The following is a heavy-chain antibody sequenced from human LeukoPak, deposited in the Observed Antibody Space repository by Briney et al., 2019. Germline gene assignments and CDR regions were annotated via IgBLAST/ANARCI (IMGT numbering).Heavy chain of an antibody. J-gene: IGHJ4*02. CDR3: ARILAVAGTDDY. CDR2: IVVGSGNT. CDR1: GFTFTSSA. D-gene: IGHD6-19*01. V-gene: IGHV1-58*01. Sequence: SVKVSCTASGFTFTSSAVQWVRQARGQRLEWIGWIVVGSGNTNYAQKFQERVTITRDMSTSTAYMELSSLRSEDTAVYYCARILAVAGTDDYWGQGTLVTVSS.